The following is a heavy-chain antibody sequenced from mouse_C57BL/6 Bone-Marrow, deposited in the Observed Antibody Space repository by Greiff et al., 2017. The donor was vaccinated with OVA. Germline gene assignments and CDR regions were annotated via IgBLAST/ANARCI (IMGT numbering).Heavy chain of an antibody. CDR3: ARGRKLFDY. J-gene: IGHJ2*01. Sequence: VQLKESGGGLVKPGGSLKLSCAASGFTFSDYGMHWVRQAPEKGLEWVAYISSGSSNIYYADTVKGRFTISRDNAKNTLFLQMTSLRSEDTAMYYCARGRKLFDYWGQGTTLTVSS. CDR2: ISSGSSNI. CDR1: GFTFSDYG. V-gene: IGHV5-17*01.